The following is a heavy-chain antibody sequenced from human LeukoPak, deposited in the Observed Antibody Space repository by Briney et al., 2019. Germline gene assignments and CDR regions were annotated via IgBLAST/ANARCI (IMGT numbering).Heavy chain of an antibody. J-gene: IGHJ4*02. V-gene: IGHV3-15*01. CDR1: GFTFSNAW. CDR2: IKSKTDGGTT. D-gene: IGHD6-19*01. Sequence: PGGSLRLSCAASGFTFSNAWMSWVRQAPGKGLEWVGRIKSKTDGGTTDYAAPVKGRFTISRDDSKNTLYLQMNSLRAEDTAVYYCAKDRWSGGSGYPFDYWGQGTLVTVSS. CDR3: AKDRWSGGSGYPFDY.